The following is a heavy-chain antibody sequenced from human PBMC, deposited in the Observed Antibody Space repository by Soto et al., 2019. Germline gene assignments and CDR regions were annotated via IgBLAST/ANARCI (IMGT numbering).Heavy chain of an antibody. D-gene: IGHD1-26*01. CDR1: GGSFSGHG. CDR2: IIPVYGTA. Sequence: QVQLVQSGAEVRKPGSSVKVSCEASGGSFSGHGITWVRQAPGQGLEWMGGIIPVYGTAVYAQRFQGRVTIAAAESTHTAYMELRGLRSDDTAVYYCARESASGSYYMGKDDWGQGTLVTVSS. CDR3: ARESASGSYYMGKDD. J-gene: IGHJ4*02. V-gene: IGHV1-69*01.